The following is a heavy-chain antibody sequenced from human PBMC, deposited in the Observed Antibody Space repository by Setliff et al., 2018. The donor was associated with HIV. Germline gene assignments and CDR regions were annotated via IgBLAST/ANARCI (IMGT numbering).Heavy chain of an antibody. V-gene: IGHV4-39*01. D-gene: IGHD2-21*01. CDR1: GGSIEFSSYY. Sequence: PSETLSLTCSVSGGSIEFSSYYWGWIRQPPGKGLEWIGSVYYSGSTYYNPSLKSRLTISVDTSTNKFSLKLSSVTAADTAVYYCARHSIAVVIGVPERDDAFDIWGHGTMVTVSS. CDR2: VYYSGST. CDR3: ARHSIAVVIGVPERDDAFDI. J-gene: IGHJ3*02.